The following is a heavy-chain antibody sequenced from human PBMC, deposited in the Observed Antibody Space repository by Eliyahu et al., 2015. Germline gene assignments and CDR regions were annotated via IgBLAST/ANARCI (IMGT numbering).Heavy chain of an antibody. CDR3: ARSPGSGWYRWDFDY. J-gene: IGHJ4*02. D-gene: IGHD6-19*01. Sequence: QLQLQESGPGLVKPSETLSLTCTVSGGSISSSSYYWGWIRQPPGKGLEWIGSIYYSGSTYYNPSLKSRVTISVDTSKNQFSLKLSSVTAADTAVYYCARSPGSGWYRWDFDYWGQGTLVTVSS. CDR2: IYYSGST. V-gene: IGHV4-39*01. CDR1: GGSISSSSYY.